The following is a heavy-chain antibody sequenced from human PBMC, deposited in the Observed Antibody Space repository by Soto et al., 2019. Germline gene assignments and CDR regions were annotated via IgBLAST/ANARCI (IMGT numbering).Heavy chain of an antibody. V-gene: IGHV1-69*13. CDR3: ARGPPYNWNQNWFDP. J-gene: IGHJ5*02. CDR2: IIPIFGTA. Sequence: GASVKVSCKASGGTFRSHAISWVRPAPGQRLERMGGIIPIFGTANYAQKFQGRVTINADESTSTAYMELSSLRSEDTAVYYCARGPPYNWNQNWFDPWGQGTLVTVSS. D-gene: IGHD1-20*01. CDR1: GGTFRSHA.